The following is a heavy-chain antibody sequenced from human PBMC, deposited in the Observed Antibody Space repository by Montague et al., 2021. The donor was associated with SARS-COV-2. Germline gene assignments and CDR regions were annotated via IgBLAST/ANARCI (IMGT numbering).Heavy chain of an antibody. CDR3: RVVPAGIPKGPNFYCMDV. CDR2: IYHSGST. Sequence: SETLSLTCTVSGGSFSGYSWSWIRQPPGKGLEWIGQIYHSGSTNYNPSLKSRVTISVDTSKNQFPLKLSSVTAADTALYYCRVVPAGIPKGPNFYCMDVWGKGTTVTVSS. CDR1: GGSFSGYS. D-gene: IGHD2-2*02. J-gene: IGHJ6*03. V-gene: IGHV4-34*01.